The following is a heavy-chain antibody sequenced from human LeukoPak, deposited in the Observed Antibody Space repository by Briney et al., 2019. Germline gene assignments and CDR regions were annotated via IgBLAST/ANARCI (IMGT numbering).Heavy chain of an antibody. CDR3: ARDSYGPFDY. V-gene: IGHV3-23*01. D-gene: IGHD5-18*01. CDR1: GFTLSRYA. J-gene: IGHJ4*02. Sequence: GGSLRLSCAASGFTLSRYAMSWGRQAPGKGLGWVSVISGSGGTTYYADSVKGQFTISRDNSRNTLYLQMNSLRADDTAVYYCARDSYGPFDYWGQGTLVTVSS. CDR2: ISGSGGTT.